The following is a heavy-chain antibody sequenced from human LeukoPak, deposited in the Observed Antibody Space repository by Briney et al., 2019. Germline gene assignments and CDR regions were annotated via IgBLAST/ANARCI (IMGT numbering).Heavy chain of an antibody. CDR3: VKSSGYDLH. CDR1: GFTFSSYS. CDR2: ISGSGGTT. Sequence: SGGSLRLSCAASGFTFSSYSMNWVRQAPGKGLEWISYISGSGGTTYYADSVEGRLTVSRDNAENSLYLQMNSLRAEDTGFYYCVKSSGYDLHWGQGTLVTVSS. J-gene: IGHJ4*02. D-gene: IGHD5-12*01. V-gene: IGHV3-48*04.